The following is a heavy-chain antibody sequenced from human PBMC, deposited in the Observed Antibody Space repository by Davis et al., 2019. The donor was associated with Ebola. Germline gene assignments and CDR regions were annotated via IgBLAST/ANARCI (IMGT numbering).Heavy chain of an antibody. CDR2: IYNGGSPT. V-gene: IGHV3-48*03. D-gene: IGHD2-15*01. CDR1: GFSFNNYE. CDR3: ARANSGCTGGGCFSGHYFDP. J-gene: IGHJ5*02. Sequence: GESLKISCAASGFSFNNYEMNWVRQAPGKGLEWLSYIYNGGSPTYYAYSVKGRFTISRDDAKHSLHLQMNSLRAGDTGVYYCARANSGCTGGGCFSGHYFDPWGQGTLVTVSS.